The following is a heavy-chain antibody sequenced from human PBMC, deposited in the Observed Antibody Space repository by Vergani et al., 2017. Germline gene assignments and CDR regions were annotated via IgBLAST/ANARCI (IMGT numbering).Heavy chain of an antibody. V-gene: IGHV3-30*18. CDR3: AKDLKRIAAAGIDY. D-gene: IGHD6-13*01. CDR1: GFTFSSYG. J-gene: IGHJ4*02. CDR2: ISYDGSNK. Sequence: VQLLESGGGLVQPGGSLRLSCAASGFTFSSYGMHWVRQAPGKGLEWVAVISYDGSNKYYADSVKGRFTISRDNSKNTLYLQMNSLRAEDTAVYYCAKDLKRIAAAGIDYWGQGTLVTVSS.